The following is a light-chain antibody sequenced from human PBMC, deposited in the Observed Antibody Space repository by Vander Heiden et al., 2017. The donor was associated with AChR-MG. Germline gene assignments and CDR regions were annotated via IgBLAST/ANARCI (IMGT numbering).Light chain of an antibody. J-gene: IGKJ1*01. CDR1: QSIDRW. CDR2: DAS. CDR3: QQSSSWWT. V-gene: IGKV1-5*01. Sequence: DIQMPPSPSTLSASVGDRVTITCRASQSIDRWLAWFQQKPGKAPQLLIFDASTLESGVPPSFSGCGSGTEFTLTINSLQPDDFATYYCQQSSSWWTFGQGTTVE.